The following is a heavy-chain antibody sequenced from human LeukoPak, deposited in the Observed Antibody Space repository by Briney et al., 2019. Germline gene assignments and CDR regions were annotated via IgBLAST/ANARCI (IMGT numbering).Heavy chain of an antibody. Sequence: GGSLRLSCAASGFTFSSYGMHWVRQAPGKGLECVAVIWYDGSNKYYADSVKGRFTISRDNSKNTLYLQMNSLRAEDTAVYYCAKARTYDLWSGYDDAFDIWGQGTMVTVSS. V-gene: IGHV3-33*06. CDR1: GFTFSSYG. CDR2: IWYDGSNK. D-gene: IGHD3-3*01. J-gene: IGHJ3*02. CDR3: AKARTYDLWSGYDDAFDI.